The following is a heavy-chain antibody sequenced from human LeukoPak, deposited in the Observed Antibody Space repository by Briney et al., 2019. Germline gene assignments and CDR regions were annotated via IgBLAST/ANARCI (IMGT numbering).Heavy chain of an antibody. Sequence: SSETLSLTCTVSGGSISSYYWSWIRQPPGKGLEWIGEINHSGSTNYNPSLKGRVTISVDTSKNQFSLKLSSVTAADTAVYYCARGIKQWLVRNAFDIWGQGTMVTVSS. J-gene: IGHJ3*02. CDR2: INHSGST. CDR3: ARGIKQWLVRNAFDI. CDR1: GGSISSYY. V-gene: IGHV4-34*01. D-gene: IGHD6-19*01.